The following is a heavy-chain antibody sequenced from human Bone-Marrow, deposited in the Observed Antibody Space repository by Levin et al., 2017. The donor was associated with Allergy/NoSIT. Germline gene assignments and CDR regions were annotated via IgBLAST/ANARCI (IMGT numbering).Heavy chain of an antibody. D-gene: IGHD3-22*01. CDR2: ISWNSGSI. CDR3: AKGAYYYDSSGYYNLLVS. V-gene: IGHV3-9*01. Sequence: LSLTCAASGFTFDDYAMHWVRQAPGKGLEWVSGISWNSGSIGYADSVKGRFTISRDNAKNSLYLQMNSLRAEDTALYYCAKGAYYYDSSGYYNLLVSWGQGTLVTVSS. CDR1: GFTFDDYA. J-gene: IGHJ4*02.